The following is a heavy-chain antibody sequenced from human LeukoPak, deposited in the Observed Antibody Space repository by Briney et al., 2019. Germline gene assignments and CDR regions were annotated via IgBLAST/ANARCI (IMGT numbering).Heavy chain of an antibody. D-gene: IGHD3-10*01. J-gene: IGHJ4*02. V-gene: IGHV4-4*02. Sequence: PSETLSLTCAVSGGSISSSNWWSWVRQPPGKGLEWIGEIYHSGSTNYNPSLKSRVTISVDKSKNQFSLKLSSVTAADTAVYYCARAVYYGSGSYYFDYWGQGTLVTVSS. CDR2: IYHSGST. CDR3: ARAVYYGSGSYYFDY. CDR1: GGSISSSNW.